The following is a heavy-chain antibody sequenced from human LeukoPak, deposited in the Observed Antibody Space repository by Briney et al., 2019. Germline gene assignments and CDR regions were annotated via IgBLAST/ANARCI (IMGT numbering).Heavy chain of an antibody. V-gene: IGHV1-46*01. J-gene: IGHJ3*02. CDR1: GYTFTSYY. CDR3: ARWGYCSGGSCSSNGAFDI. Sequence: ASVKVSCKASGYTFTSYYMHWVRQAPGQGLEWMGIINPSGGSTSYAQKFQGRVTMTRDTSTNTVYMELSSLRSEDKAVYYCARWGYCSGGSCSSNGAFDIWGQGTMVTVSS. CDR2: INPSGGST. D-gene: IGHD2-15*01.